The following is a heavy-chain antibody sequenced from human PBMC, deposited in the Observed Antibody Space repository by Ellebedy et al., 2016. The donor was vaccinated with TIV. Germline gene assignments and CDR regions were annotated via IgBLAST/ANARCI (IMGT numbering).Heavy chain of an antibody. D-gene: IGHD1-26*01. CDR2: INAGNGNT. CDR1: GYTFTNYA. J-gene: IGHJ4*02. CDR3: AREPRGSYHSDY. V-gene: IGHV1-3*01. Sequence: AASVKVSCKASGYTFTNYAMHWVRQAPGQRLEWMGWINAGNGNTKYSQNFQGRVTITRDTSASTAYMELSSLRSEDTAVYYCAREPRGSYHSDYWGQGTLVTVSS.